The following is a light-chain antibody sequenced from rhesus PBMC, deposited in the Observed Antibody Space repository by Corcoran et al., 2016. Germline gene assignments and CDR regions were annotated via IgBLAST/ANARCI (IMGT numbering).Light chain of an antibody. J-gene: IGKJ3*01. Sequence: DIQMTQSPSSLSASVGDRVTITCRASQGITNDLAWYQQKPGETPKLLIYEASSWQSGIPFRFSGSGSGTDFTLTISSLQSEDFATYYCQHYYNTPFTFGPGTKLDIK. CDR3: QHYYNTPFT. CDR1: QGITND. CDR2: EAS. V-gene: IGKV1-25*02.